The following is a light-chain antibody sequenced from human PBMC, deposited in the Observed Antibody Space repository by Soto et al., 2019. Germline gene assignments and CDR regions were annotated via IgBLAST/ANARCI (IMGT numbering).Light chain of an antibody. J-gene: IGKJ2*01. V-gene: IGKV1-17*01. CDR2: SIS. CDR1: QALGYD. CDR3: LRHNGYPFT. Sequence: DIQVTQSPSSLSASVGDRVTITCRASQALGYDLAWYQQKPGEPPKRLIYSISHLQSGVPSRFSGSGSGTEFTLTISSLQPEDFATYYCLRHNGYPFTFGQGTKVDIK.